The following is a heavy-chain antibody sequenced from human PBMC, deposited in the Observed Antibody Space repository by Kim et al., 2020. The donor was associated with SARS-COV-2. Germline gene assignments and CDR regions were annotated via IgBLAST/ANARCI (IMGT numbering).Heavy chain of an antibody. D-gene: IGHD6-19*01. CDR3: AKDGMPVAGTGNFDY. V-gene: IGHV3-9*01. CDR1: GFTFDDYA. J-gene: IGHJ4*02. Sequence: GGSLRLSCAASGFTFDDYAMHWVRQAPGKGLEWVSGISWNSGSIGYADSVKGRFTISRDNAKNSLYLQMISLRAEDTALYYCAKDGMPVAGTGNFDYWGQGTLVTVSS. CDR2: ISWNSGSI.